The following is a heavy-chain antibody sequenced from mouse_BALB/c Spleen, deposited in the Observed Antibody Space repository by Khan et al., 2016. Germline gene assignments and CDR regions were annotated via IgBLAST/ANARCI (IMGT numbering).Heavy chain of an antibody. Sequence: VQLQQSGAELVKPGASVKLSCTASGFSIQDTYIHWVRQRPEQGLDWIGRIDPPNDNTKYDPKFQGKATITADTSSNTAYLQLNSLTYEDTAVYYCARMYYGGYWGQGTTLTVSS. CDR1: GFSIQDTY. V-gene: IGHV14-3*02. J-gene: IGHJ2*01. CDR2: IDPPNDNT. D-gene: IGHD1-1*01. CDR3: ARMYYGGY.